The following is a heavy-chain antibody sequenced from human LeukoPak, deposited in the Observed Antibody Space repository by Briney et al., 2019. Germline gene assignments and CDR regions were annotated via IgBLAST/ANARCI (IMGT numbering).Heavy chain of an antibody. J-gene: IGHJ4*02. CDR2: ISTSSCHI. CDR1: GFTFSEYS. Sequence: GGSLRLSCAASGFTFSEYSMNWVRQAPGKGVEWVSFISTSSCHIYYGDSVKGRFTISRDNARNSVSLQMNSLRAEDTAVYYCARQVSGYGSGSFYFDYWGQGMLVTVSS. CDR3: ARQVSGYGSGSFYFDY. V-gene: IGHV3-21*01. D-gene: IGHD3-10*01.